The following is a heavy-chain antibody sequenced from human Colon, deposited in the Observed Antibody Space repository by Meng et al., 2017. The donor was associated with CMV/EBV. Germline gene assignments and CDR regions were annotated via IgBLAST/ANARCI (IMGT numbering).Heavy chain of an antibody. CDR1: GFTFSDYY. Sequence: LKISCAASGFTFSDYYMSWIRQAPGKGLEWVSYISSSGSTIYYADSVKGRFTISRDNAKNSLYLQMDSLRAEDTAVYYCVRHLEAGRNGYSEPFWGQGTLVTVSS. V-gene: IGHV3-11*04. D-gene: IGHD5-18*01. CDR3: VRHLEAGRNGYSEPF. CDR2: ISSSGSTI. J-gene: IGHJ4*03.